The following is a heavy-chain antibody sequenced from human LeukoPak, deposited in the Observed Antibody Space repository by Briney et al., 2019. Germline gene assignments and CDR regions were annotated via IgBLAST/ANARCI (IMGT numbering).Heavy chain of an antibody. CDR1: GYTFTGYY. CDR3: ARGVVVPAAGNNWFDP. CDR2: INPNSGGT. Sequence: GAPVKVSCKASGYTFTGYYMHWVRQAPGQGLEWMGWINPNSGGTNYAQKFQDRVTMTRDTSISTAYMELSRLRSDDTAVYYCARGVVVPAAGNNWFDPWGQGTLVTVSS. D-gene: IGHD2-2*01. J-gene: IGHJ5*02. V-gene: IGHV1-2*02.